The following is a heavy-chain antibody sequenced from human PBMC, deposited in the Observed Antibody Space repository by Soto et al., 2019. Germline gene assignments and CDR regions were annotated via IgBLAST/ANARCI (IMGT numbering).Heavy chain of an antibody. Sequence: GGSLRLSCAASGFTFRSYWMSWVRQAPGKGLEWVANINQDGSEKYYVDSVKGRFTISRDNAKNSLYLQVNSLRAEDTAVYYCARGGAEAGLYLDNWGQGTLVTVSS. J-gene: IGHJ4*02. V-gene: IGHV3-7*01. D-gene: IGHD6-19*01. CDR2: INQDGSEK. CDR1: GFTFRSYW. CDR3: ARGGAEAGLYLDN.